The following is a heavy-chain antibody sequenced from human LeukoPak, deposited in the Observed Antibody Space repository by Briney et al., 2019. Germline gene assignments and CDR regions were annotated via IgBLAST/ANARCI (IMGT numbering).Heavy chain of an antibody. J-gene: IGHJ4*02. CDR1: GFTFSSYA. CDR2: IWYDGSKK. Sequence: PGGSLRLSCAASGFTFSSYAMHWVRQAPGKGLEWVAVIWYDGSKKYYVDSVKGRFTISRDNSKNTLYLQMDSLRAEDTAVYYCARMTGSSADYWGQGTLVTVSS. V-gene: IGHV3-33*08. D-gene: IGHD1-26*01. CDR3: ARMTGSSADY.